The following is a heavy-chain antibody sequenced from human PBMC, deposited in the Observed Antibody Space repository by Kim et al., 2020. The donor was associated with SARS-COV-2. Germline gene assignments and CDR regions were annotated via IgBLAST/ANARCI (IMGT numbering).Heavy chain of an antibody. V-gene: IGHV3-30*03. CDR2: ISYDGSNK. D-gene: IGHD3-10*01. CDR3: ARVRAGMLSAVSEYNWFDP. J-gene: IGHJ5*02. CDR1: GFTFRSYG. Sequence: GGSLRLSCAASGFTFRSYGMHWVRQAPGKGLEWVAFISYDGSNKYYAESVKGRFTISRDNSKNTVSLQMPSLTIEDTATYYCARVRAGMLSAVSEYNWFDPWGQGSLVTVSS.